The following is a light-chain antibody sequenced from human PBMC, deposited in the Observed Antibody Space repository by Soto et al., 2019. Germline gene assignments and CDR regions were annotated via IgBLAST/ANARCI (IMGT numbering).Light chain of an antibody. CDR3: SSYTTTTTLL. CDR2: DVS. CDR1: SSDVGVYEY. J-gene: IGLJ2*01. Sequence: QSALTQPASVSGSPGQSITISCTGTSSDVGVYEYVSWYQQHPGKAPKLMIYDVSSRPSGISNRFSGSKSGNTASLTISGLQTEDEADYYCSSYTTTTTLLFGGVTKLTVL. V-gene: IGLV2-14*01.